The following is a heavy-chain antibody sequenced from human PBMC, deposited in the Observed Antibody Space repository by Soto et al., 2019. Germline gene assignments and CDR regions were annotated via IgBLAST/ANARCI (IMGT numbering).Heavy chain of an antibody. Sequence: SGGSLRLSCAASGFTFNSYAMTWVRQAPGKGLEWVSAISASGGSTYYADSVKGRFTISRDNSKNTLYLQMNSLRADDTAVYYCANYLTAVGATSPFDYWGQGTLVTVSS. CDR1: GFTFNSYA. J-gene: IGHJ4*02. CDR2: ISASGGST. CDR3: ANYLTAVGATSPFDY. D-gene: IGHD1-26*01. V-gene: IGHV3-23*01.